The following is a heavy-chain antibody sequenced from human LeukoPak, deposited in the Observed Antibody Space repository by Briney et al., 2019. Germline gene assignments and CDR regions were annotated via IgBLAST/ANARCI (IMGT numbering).Heavy chain of an antibody. CDR2: IIPIFGIA. V-gene: IGHV1-69*04. D-gene: IGHD2-2*01. CDR1: GGTFSSYA. CDR3: ASERDQLLLRYYYYYYGMDV. Sequence: GSSVKVSCKASGGTFSSYAISWVRQAPGQGLKWMGRIIPIFGIANYAQKFQGRVTITADKSTSTAYMELSSLRSEDTAVYYCASERDQLLLRYYYYYYGMDVWGKGTTVTVSS. J-gene: IGHJ6*04.